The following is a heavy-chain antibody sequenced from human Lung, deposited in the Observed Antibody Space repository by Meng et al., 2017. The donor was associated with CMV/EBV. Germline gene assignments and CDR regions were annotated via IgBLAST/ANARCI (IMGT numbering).Heavy chain of an antibody. CDR2: ISGGGENT. CDR3: AKDVSADCRFAY. J-gene: IGHJ4*02. D-gene: IGHD1-26*01. Sequence: GGSXRLXCAVSGFTFSASGMAWVRRAPGKGLEWVSTISGGGENTHYADSVKGRFTISRDNCRDTMYLPMNSLRAEDTAVYHCAKDVSADCRFAYRGQGTMVTVSS. V-gene: IGHV3-23*01. CDR1: GFTFSASG.